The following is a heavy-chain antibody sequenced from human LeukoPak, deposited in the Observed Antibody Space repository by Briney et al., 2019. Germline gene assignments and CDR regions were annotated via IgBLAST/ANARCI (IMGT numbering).Heavy chain of an antibody. CDR1: GFTFSSYA. J-gene: IGHJ3*02. V-gene: IGHV3-30-3*01. CDR3: ARIISRTLGDAFYI. Sequence: GGTLRFSCAASGFTFSSYAMHWVPQAPGEGREGVAVISYDGSNKYYADSVKGRLTISRYNSKTTLKLQMKSLRAESTAVYYCARIISRTLGDAFYIWGQGTMVTVSS. CDR2: ISYDGSNK. D-gene: IGHD3-10*01.